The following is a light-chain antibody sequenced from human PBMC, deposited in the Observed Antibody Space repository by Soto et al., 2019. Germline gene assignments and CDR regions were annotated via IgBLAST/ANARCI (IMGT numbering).Light chain of an antibody. V-gene: IGKV3-20*01. J-gene: IGKJ4*01. CDR3: QQYGSSPLT. CDR1: QSVSSSY. Sequence: ESVLTQSPGTVALSPGERPTLSCRASQSVSSSYLAWYQQKPGQAPRLLIYGASSRATGIPDRFSGSGSGTDFTLTISRLEPEDFAVYYRQQYGSSPLTFGGGTKVDIK. CDR2: GAS.